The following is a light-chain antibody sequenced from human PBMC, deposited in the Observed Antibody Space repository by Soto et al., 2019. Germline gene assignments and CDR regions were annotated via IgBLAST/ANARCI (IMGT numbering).Light chain of an antibody. J-gene: IGLJ1*01. CDR3: QVWESGRGV. CDR2: DDS. Sequence: LPQPPSVSVAPGQTARITCGGNNIGGKSVHWYQQKPGQAPVLVVYDDSDRPSGIPERFSGSNSVNTATLTISRVAAGDEADYYCQVWESGRGVFGTGTKVTVL. V-gene: IGLV3-21*02. CDR1: NIGGKS.